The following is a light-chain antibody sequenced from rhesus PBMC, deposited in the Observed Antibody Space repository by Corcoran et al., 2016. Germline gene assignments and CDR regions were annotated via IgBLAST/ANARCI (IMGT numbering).Light chain of an antibody. CDR3: QQYSNWPPLT. V-gene: IGKV3-35*01. Sequence: EIVLTQSPATLSLSPGERATLSCRASQSVSSSLAWYQQKPGQAPRLLIYDASSRATGIPDRFSGSGSGTDFTLTISSLGPEDVGVYYCQQYSNWPPLTFGGGTKVELK. J-gene: IGKJ4*01. CDR2: DAS. CDR1: QSVSSS.